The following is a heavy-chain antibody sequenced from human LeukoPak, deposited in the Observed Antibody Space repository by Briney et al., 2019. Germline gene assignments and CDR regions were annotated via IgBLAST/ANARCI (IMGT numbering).Heavy chain of an antibody. Sequence: GGSLRLPRAASGFTFSIYEMNWVRQAPGKALEGVSYITTSGSIIHYADSVKGRFNISRDNAKHSLHVPVKPLSSEDAAVYLCSRTQYSSGWTCDYWGQGTLVTVSS. CDR1: GFTFSIYE. CDR3: SRTQYSSGWTCDY. V-gene: IGHV3-48*03. D-gene: IGHD6-19*01. J-gene: IGHJ4*02. CDR2: ITTSGSII.